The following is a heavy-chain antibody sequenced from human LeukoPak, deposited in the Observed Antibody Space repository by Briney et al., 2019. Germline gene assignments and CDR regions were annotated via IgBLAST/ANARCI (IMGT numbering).Heavy chain of an antibody. Sequence: GGSLRLSCAASGFTFSSYWMSWVRQAPGKGLEWVGHIKSKTNGGTTDYAAPVKGRFTISRDDSKNTLYLQMNSLKTEDTAVYYCTTLYRFDPWGQGTLVTVSS. CDR3: TTLYRFDP. D-gene: IGHD2-2*02. J-gene: IGHJ5*02. V-gene: IGHV3-15*01. CDR2: IKSKTNGGTT. CDR1: GFTFSSYW.